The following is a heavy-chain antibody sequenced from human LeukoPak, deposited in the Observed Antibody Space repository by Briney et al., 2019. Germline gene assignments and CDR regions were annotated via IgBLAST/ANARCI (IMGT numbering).Heavy chain of an antibody. J-gene: IGHJ5*02. Sequence: GGSLTLSCPASGFTFSSYRMNWVRQAPGKGRDWVASVSSSSSYIYYADSVKGRFTISRDNAKNSLYLQMNSLRAEYTAVYYCARDYLRAEMATMPNWFDPWGQGTLVTVSS. CDR3: ARDYLRAEMATMPNWFDP. D-gene: IGHD5-24*01. V-gene: IGHV3-21*01. CDR1: GFTFSSYR. CDR2: VSSSSSYI.